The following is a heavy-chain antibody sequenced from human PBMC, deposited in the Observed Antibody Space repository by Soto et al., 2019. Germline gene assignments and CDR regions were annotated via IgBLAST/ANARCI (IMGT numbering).Heavy chain of an antibody. CDR3: ARGWGYDSTDYYNAY. D-gene: IGHD3-9*01. Sequence: QVQLVQSGAEVRKPGYSVRVSCKASGGSFNRHTISWVRQAPGQGLQWMGGIIPIFGTANHAQKFQGRVTIIADESTSTGYMELSSLRSDDTAIYYCARGWGYDSTDYYNAYWGQGTLVIVSS. CDR1: GGSFNRHT. J-gene: IGHJ4*02. V-gene: IGHV1-69*01. CDR2: IIPIFGTA.